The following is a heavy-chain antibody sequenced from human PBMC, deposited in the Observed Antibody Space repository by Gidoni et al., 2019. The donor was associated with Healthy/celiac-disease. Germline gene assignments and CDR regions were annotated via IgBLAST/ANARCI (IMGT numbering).Heavy chain of an antibody. CDR3: ARGLGHGGIFGVVRKYFQH. Sequence: QVPLQQWGAGLLKPSETLSLSCAVFGGSFSGYYWSWIRPPQGKGLEWMGEINHSGSTNYNPSLKSRVTIAVDTSKNQFSLKLSSVTAADTAVYYCARGLGHGGIFGVVRKYFQHWGQGTLVTVSS. CDR2: INHSGST. V-gene: IGHV4-34*01. J-gene: IGHJ1*01. CDR1: GGSFSGYY. D-gene: IGHD3-3*01.